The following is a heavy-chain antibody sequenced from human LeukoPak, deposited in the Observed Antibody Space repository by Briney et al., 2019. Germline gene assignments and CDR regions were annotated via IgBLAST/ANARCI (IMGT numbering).Heavy chain of an antibody. CDR2: IYYSGST. D-gene: IGHD3-3*01. V-gene: IGHV4-39*01. CDR1: GGSISSSSYY. CDR3: ARRGTIFGVVIRAFDI. J-gene: IGHJ3*02. Sequence: PSETLSLTCTVSGGSISSSSYYWGWIRQPPGKGLEWIGSIYYSGSTYYNPSLKSRVTISVDTSKNQFSLKLSSVTAADTAVYYCARRGTIFGVVIRAFDIWGQGTMVTVSS.